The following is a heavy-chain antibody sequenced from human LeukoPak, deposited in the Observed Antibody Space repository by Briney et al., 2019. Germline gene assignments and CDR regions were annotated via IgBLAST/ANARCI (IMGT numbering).Heavy chain of an antibody. CDR2: INPNSSGT. CDR3: ARDVNYCSSTSCYVNWFDP. V-gene: IGHV1-2*02. J-gene: IGHJ5*02. D-gene: IGHD2-2*01. Sequence: ASVKVSCKASGYTFTVYYMHWVRQAPGQGLEWMGWINPNSSGTNYAQKFQGRVTMTRDTSISTAYMELSRLRSDDTAVYYCARDVNYCSSTSCYVNWFDPWGQGTLVTVSS. CDR1: GYTFTVYY.